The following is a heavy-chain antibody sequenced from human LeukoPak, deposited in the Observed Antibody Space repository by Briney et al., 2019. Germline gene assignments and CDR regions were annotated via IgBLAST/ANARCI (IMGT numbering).Heavy chain of an antibody. CDR3: ARDRTYGDYEP. CDR2: INAGNGNT. V-gene: IGHV1-3*01. CDR1: GYTFTSYA. J-gene: IGHJ5*02. D-gene: IGHD4-17*01. Sequence: GPSVKVSCKASGYTFTSYAMHWLRQAPGQRLNWMGWINAGNGNTKYSQKFQGRVTITRDTSASTAYMELSSLRSEDTAVYYCARDRTYGDYEPWGQGTLVTVSS.